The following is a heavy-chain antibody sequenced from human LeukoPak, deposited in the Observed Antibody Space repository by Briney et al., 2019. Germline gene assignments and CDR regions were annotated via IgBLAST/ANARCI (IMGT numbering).Heavy chain of an antibody. V-gene: IGHV3-48*01. CDR2: ISSSSGSI. D-gene: IGHD5-24*01. CDR1: GFNFNNYM. Sequence: GGSLRLSCTASGFNFNNYMMNWVRQAPGKGPEWVSYISSSSGSIYYADSVKGRFTISRDNAKNSLYLKMNSLRAEDTAVYYCVRALIATGDAFGTWGQGTLVTVSS. CDR3: VRALIATGDAFGT. J-gene: IGHJ3*02.